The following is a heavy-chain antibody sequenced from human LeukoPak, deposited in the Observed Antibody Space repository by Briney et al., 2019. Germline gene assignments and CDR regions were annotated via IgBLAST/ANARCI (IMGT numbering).Heavy chain of an antibody. CDR3: ARDPPVAGTS. CDR1: GGSVSSASYC. D-gene: IGHD6-19*01. V-gene: IGHV4-61*01. Sequence: SETLSLTCTVSGGSVSSASYCWTWIRQPPGKGLEWIGYIYASGNTNYNPSLKSRVTISVDTSKNQFSLKLSSVTAADTAVYYCARDPPVAGTSWGQGTLVTVSS. CDR2: IYASGNT. J-gene: IGHJ4*02.